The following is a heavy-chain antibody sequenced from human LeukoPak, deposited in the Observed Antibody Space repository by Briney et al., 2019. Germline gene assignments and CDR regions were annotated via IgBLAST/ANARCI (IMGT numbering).Heavy chain of an antibody. J-gene: IGHJ4*02. CDR3: AKSVVIGYSSGWFDY. Sequence: QPGRSLRLSYAASGFTFDDYAMHWVRQAPGKGLEWVSGISWNSGSIGYADSVKGRFTISRDNAKNSLYLQMNSLRAEDTALYYCAKSVVIGYSSGWFDYWGQGTLVTVSS. D-gene: IGHD6-19*01. CDR1: GFTFDDYA. CDR2: ISWNSGSI. V-gene: IGHV3-9*01.